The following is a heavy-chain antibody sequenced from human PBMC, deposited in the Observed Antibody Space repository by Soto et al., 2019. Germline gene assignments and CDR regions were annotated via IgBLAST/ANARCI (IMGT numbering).Heavy chain of an antibody. CDR2: ISSSGSTI. CDR3: ATDIVVVVAAVDVPDDAFDI. CDR1: GFTFSDYY. Sequence: GGSLRLSCAASGFTFSDYYMSWIRQAPGKGLEWVSYISSSGSTIYYADSVKGRFTISRDNAKNSLYLQMNSLRAEDTAVYYCATDIVVVVAAVDVPDDAFDIWGQGTMVTVSS. D-gene: IGHD2-15*01. V-gene: IGHV3-11*01. J-gene: IGHJ3*02.